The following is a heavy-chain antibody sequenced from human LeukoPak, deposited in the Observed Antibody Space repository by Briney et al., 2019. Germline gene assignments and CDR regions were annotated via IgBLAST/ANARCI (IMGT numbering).Heavy chain of an antibody. CDR1: GFTFDDYA. Sequence: GGSLRLSCAASGFTFDDYAMYWVRQAPGKGLEWVSGISWNSGSIGYADSVKGRFTISRDNAKNSLYLQMNSLRAEDTALYYCAKDTQNRVRRIAAAGTVDYWGQGTRVTVSS. CDR3: AKDTQNRVRRIAAAGTVDY. V-gene: IGHV3-9*01. D-gene: IGHD6-13*01. J-gene: IGHJ4*02. CDR2: ISWNSGSI.